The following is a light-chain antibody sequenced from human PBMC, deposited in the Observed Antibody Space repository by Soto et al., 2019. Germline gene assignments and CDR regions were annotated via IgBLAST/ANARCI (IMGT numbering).Light chain of an antibody. Sequence: SALTQPASVSGSPGQSITISCTGTSSDVGNYNYVSWYQQHPGKAPKLMIYDVSNRPSGVSNRFSGSKSGITASLTISGLQAEDEADYYCSSYTSSSTYVFGTGTKVTVL. CDR3: SSYTSSSTYV. J-gene: IGLJ1*01. CDR1: SSDVGNYNY. CDR2: DVS. V-gene: IGLV2-14*01.